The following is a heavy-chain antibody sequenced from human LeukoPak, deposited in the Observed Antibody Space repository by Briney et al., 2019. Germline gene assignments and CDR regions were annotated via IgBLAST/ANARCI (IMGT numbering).Heavy chain of an antibody. CDR3: AKVGRSRPHYYFDS. Sequence: GGSLRLSCVASGFTFSSYGMHWGRQAPGKGLEWVAFIRFDGSNKYYVDSVKGRFTISRDNSKNTLYLQMNSLRAEDTAVYDCAKVGRSRPHYYFDSWGRGTLVTVSS. CDR1: GFTFSSYG. J-gene: IGHJ4*02. D-gene: IGHD6-13*01. CDR2: IRFDGSNK. V-gene: IGHV3-30*02.